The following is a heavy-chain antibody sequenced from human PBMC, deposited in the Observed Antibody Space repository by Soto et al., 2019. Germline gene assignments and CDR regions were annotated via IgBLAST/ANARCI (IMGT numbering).Heavy chain of an antibody. J-gene: IGHJ5*02. Sequence: ASVKVSCKASGYTFTSYGISWVRQAPGQGLEWMGWISAYNGNTNYAQKLQGRVTMTTDTSTSTAYMELRSLRSDDTAIYYCVRHAFTMDRGPFDPWGQGTQVTVSS. CDR2: ISAYNGNT. CDR3: VRHAFTMDRGPFDP. D-gene: IGHD3-16*01. CDR1: GYTFTSYG. V-gene: IGHV1-18*01.